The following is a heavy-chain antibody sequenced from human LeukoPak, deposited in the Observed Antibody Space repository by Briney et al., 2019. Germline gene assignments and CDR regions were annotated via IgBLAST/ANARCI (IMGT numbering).Heavy chain of an antibody. CDR3: ATARSGWRYYFDY. J-gene: IGHJ4*02. D-gene: IGHD6-19*01. Sequence: SETLSLTCAVYGGSFSGYYWSWIRQPPGKGLEWIGEINHSGSTNYNPSLKSRVTISVDTSKNQFSLKLSSVTAADTAVYYCATARSGWRYYFDYWGQGTLVTVSS. CDR1: GGSFSGYY. CDR2: INHSGST. V-gene: IGHV4-34*01.